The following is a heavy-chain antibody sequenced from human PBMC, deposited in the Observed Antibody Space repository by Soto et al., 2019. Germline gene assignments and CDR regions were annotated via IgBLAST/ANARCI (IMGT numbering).Heavy chain of an antibody. CDR3: ARGAAKGYYYGMDV. J-gene: IGHJ6*02. CDR1: GFTFSTYE. CDR2: ISASVSTI. Sequence: EVQLVESGGGLVQPGGSLRLSCAASGFTFSTYEMNWVRQAPGKGLEWVSYISASVSTIYYADSVKGRFTISRDNAKNSLYLQMNSLRAEDTAVYYCARGAAKGYYYGMDVWGQGTTVTVSS. V-gene: IGHV3-48*03. D-gene: IGHD6-25*01.